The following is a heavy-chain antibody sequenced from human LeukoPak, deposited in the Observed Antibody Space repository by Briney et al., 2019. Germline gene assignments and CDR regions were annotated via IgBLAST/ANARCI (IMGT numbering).Heavy chain of an antibody. V-gene: IGHV3-48*02. J-gene: IGHJ4*02. Sequence: GGSLRLSCAASGFSFSSYSMNWVRQAPGKGLEWVSYISSSSSTVFYADSVKGRFTISRDNARNSLYLQMHSLRDEDTAVYYCARAWYSWGYYFDYWGQGALVTVSS. CDR2: ISSSSSTV. CDR1: GFSFSSYS. D-gene: IGHD1-26*01. CDR3: ARAWYSWGYYFDY.